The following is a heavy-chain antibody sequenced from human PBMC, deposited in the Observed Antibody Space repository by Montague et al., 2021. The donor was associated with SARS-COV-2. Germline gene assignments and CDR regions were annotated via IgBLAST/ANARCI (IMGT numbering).Heavy chain of an antibody. CDR3: ATSRFLEWLFTMDGTFDY. D-gene: IGHD3-3*01. V-gene: IGHV3-23*01. CDR2: ISGSGGST. Sequence: SLRLSCAASGFTFSSYAMSWVRQAPGKGLEWVSAISGSGGSTYYADSVKGRFTISRDNSKNTLYLQMNSLRAEDTVVCYCATSRFLEWLFTMDGTFDYWGQGTLVTVSS. J-gene: IGHJ4*02. CDR1: GFTFSSYA.